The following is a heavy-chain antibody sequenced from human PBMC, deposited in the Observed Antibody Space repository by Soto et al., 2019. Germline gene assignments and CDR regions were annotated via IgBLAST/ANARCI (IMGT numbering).Heavy chain of an antibody. J-gene: IGHJ3*01. CDR2: IFHGGNT. V-gene: IGHV4-38-2*01. Sequence: LSENPSLTSAVSGFFISSGNYWGWIRKPPGKGLEWIGSIFHGGNTYYNPSLKSRVTISVDMSKNQFSLKLNSVTAADTAVYYCARARWYDAFDVWGQGTVVTV. CDR3: ARARWYDAFDV. CDR1: GFFISSGNY. D-gene: IGHD2-15*01.